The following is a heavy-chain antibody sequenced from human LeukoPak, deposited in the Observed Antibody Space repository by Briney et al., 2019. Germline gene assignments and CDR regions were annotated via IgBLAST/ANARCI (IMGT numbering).Heavy chain of an antibody. Sequence: PSETLSLTCAVSGGSISSGGYSWSWIRQPPGKGLEWIEYIYHSGSTYYNPSLKSRLTISVDRSKNQFSLKLSSVTAADTAVYYCARARGYSYTNWFDPWGQGTLVTVSS. D-gene: IGHD5-18*01. J-gene: IGHJ5*02. CDR1: GGSISSGGYS. CDR3: ARARGYSYTNWFDP. V-gene: IGHV4-30-2*01. CDR2: IYHSGST.